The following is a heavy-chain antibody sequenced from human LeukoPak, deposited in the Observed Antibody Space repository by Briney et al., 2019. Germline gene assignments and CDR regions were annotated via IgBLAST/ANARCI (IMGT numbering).Heavy chain of an antibody. J-gene: IGHJ4*02. CDR3: ARGPNYYDSSGYYYRAYYFDY. Sequence: PSETLSLTCAVYGGSFSGYYWSWIRQPPGKGLEWIGEINHSGSTNYNPSLKSRVTISVDTSKNQFSLKLSSVTAADTAVYYCARGPNYYDSSGYYYRAYYFDYWGQGTLVTVSS. CDR1: GGSFSGYY. V-gene: IGHV4-34*01. D-gene: IGHD3-22*01. CDR2: INHSGST.